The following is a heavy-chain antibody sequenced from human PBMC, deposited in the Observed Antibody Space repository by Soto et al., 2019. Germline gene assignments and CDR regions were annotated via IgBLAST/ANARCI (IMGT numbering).Heavy chain of an antibody. CDR1: GFTFSTYT. J-gene: IGHJ4*02. Sequence: EVQLLESGGLLVQSGGSLRLSCAASGFTFSTYTMSWVRQAPGKGLEWVSGVYGSGHGDTFYAASVKGLFVISRDDSKGMLFLQMNSLKVEDTAIYYCAKDRHTDGIWTFDFWGQGTLVTVFS. V-gene: IGHV3-23*01. CDR3: AKDRHTDGIWTFDF. CDR2: VYGSGHGDT. D-gene: IGHD3-9*01.